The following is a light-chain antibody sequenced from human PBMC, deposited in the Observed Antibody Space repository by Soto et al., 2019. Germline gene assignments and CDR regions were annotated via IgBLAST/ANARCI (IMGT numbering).Light chain of an antibody. Sequence: DIHMTQSPSTLSASVGDRVTITCRASQSSSIWLAWYQQKPGKAPNLLIYKTHILETGVPSRFSGSGSGTEFTLTISSLQPDDFATYYCQHWNDYSWTFGQGTKVEVK. V-gene: IGKV1-5*03. J-gene: IGKJ1*01. CDR2: KTH. CDR3: QHWNDYSWT. CDR1: QSSSIW.